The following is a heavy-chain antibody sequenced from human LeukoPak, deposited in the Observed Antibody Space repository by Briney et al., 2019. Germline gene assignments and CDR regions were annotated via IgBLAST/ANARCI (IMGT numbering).Heavy chain of an antibody. J-gene: IGHJ4*02. V-gene: IGHV3-23*01. CDR2: ISGSGGST. CDR3: AKVLTPFQ. CDR1: GFTFDDYG. D-gene: IGHD1-14*01. Sequence: SGGSLRLSCAASGFTFDDYGMSWVRQAPGKGLEWVSAISGSGGSTYYADSVKGRFTISRDNSKNTLYLQMNSLRAEDTAVYYCAKVLTPFQWGQGTLVTVSS.